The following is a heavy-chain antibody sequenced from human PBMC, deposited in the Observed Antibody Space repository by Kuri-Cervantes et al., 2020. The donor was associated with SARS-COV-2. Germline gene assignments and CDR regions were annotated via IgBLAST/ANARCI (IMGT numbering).Heavy chain of an antibody. CDR1: GGTFSSYA. Sequence: SVKVSCKASGGTFSSYAISWVRQAPEQGLEWMGGIIPIFGTANYAQKFQGRVTITADESTSTAYMELSSLRSEDTAVYYCARERENYYGSGNQPSGFDPWGQGTLVTVSS. D-gene: IGHD3-10*01. J-gene: IGHJ5*02. CDR2: IIPIFGTA. CDR3: ARERENYYGSGNQPSGFDP. V-gene: IGHV1-69*13.